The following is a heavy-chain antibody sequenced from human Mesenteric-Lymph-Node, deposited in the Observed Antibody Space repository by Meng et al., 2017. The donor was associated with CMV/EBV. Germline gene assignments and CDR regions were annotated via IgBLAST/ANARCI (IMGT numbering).Heavy chain of an antibody. CDR2: ISNSGSAI. D-gene: IGHD3-16*02. CDR1: GFTFSDFY. J-gene: IGHJ6*02. CDR3: ARYYDYIWGNYRYAYGLDV. V-gene: IGHV3-11*01. Sequence: GGSLRLSCAASGFTFSDFYLSWIRQAPGKGLEWVSYISNSGSAIDYADSLKGRFSISRANAKSSLYLQMNSLRAEDTAVYYCARYYDYIWGNYRYAYGLDVWGQGTTVTVSS.